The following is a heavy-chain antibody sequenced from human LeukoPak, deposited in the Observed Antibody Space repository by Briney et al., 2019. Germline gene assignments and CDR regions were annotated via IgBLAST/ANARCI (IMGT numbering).Heavy chain of an antibody. CDR1: GFTFSSYA. D-gene: IGHD3-16*02. V-gene: IGHV3-23*01. Sequence: GGSLRLSCAASGFTFSSYAMSWVRQAPGKGLEWVSAISGSGGSTYYADSVKGRFTISRDTSKNTLSLQMNSLRAEDTAVYYCAKRLAEYGYLDYWGQGTLVTVSS. J-gene: IGHJ4*02. CDR3: AKRLAEYGYLDY. CDR2: ISGSGGST.